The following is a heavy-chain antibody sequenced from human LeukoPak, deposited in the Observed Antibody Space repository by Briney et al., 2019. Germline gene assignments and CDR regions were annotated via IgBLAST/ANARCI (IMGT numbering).Heavy chain of an antibody. Sequence: SETLSLTCAVSGGSFSDYYWSWIRQPPGKGLEWIGEISHGGDTNYNSSLQSRVSLSVDTSRNQFSLILSSVTAADTAIYYCVSNKYPVQAFDIWAQGTMVTVSS. J-gene: IGHJ3*02. CDR3: VSNKYPVQAFDI. D-gene: IGHD1/OR15-1a*01. CDR2: ISHGGDT. CDR1: GGSFSDYY. V-gene: IGHV4-34*01.